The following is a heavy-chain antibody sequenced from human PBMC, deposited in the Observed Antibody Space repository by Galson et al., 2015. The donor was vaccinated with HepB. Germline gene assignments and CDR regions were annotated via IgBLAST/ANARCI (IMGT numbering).Heavy chain of an antibody. Sequence: SVKVSCKASGGTFSSYAISWVRQAPGQGLEWMGGIIPIFGIANYAQKFQGRVTITADESTSTAYMELSSLRSEDTAVYYCARGSFLSSSWHYYGMDVWGQGTTVTVSS. CDR2: IIPIFGIA. V-gene: IGHV1-69*13. D-gene: IGHD6-13*01. CDR3: ARGSFLSSSWHYYGMDV. J-gene: IGHJ6*02. CDR1: GGTFSSYA.